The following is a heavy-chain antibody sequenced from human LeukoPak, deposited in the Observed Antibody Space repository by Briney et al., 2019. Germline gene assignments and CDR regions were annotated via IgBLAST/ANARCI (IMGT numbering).Heavy chain of an antibody. CDR3: ARDGIVGSPLFKFDY. CDR1: GFTFSSYA. J-gene: IGHJ4*02. V-gene: IGHV3-30-3*01. D-gene: IGHD1-26*01. Sequence: GGSLRLSCAASGFTFSSYAMSWVRQAAGKGLEWVAIISFDGGNKYYADSVKGRFTISRDNSKNTLYLQMNSLRAEDTAVYYCARDGIVGSPLFKFDYWGQGTLVTVSS. CDR2: ISFDGGNK.